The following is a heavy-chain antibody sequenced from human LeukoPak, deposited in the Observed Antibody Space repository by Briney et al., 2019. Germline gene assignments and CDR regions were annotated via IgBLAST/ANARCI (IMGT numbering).Heavy chain of an antibody. Sequence: ASVKVSCKASGYTFTGYYMHWVRQAPGQGLEWMGWINPNSGGTKYAQKFQGRVTMTRDTSISTAYMELSRLRSDDTAVYYCAREEDELGGAFDIWGQGTMVTVSS. CDR1: GYTFTGYY. J-gene: IGHJ3*02. V-gene: IGHV1-2*02. CDR2: INPNSGGT. D-gene: IGHD3-16*01. CDR3: AREEDELGGAFDI.